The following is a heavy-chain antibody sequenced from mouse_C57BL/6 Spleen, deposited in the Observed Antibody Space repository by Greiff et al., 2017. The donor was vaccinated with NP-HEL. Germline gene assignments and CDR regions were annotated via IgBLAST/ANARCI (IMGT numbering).Heavy chain of an antibody. CDR3: ARSRREYYAMDY. J-gene: IGHJ4*01. CDR1: GFTFSDYG. Sequence: EVKLVESGGGLVKPGGSLKLSCAASGFTFSDYGMHWVRQAPEKGLEWVAYISSGSSTIYYADPVKGRFTISRDNAKNTLFLQMTSLRSEDTAMYYCARSRREYYAMDYWGQGTSVTVSS. V-gene: IGHV5-17*01. CDR2: ISSGSSTI.